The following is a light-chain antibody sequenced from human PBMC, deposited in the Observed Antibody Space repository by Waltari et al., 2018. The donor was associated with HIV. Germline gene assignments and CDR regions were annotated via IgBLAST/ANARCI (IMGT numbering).Light chain of an antibody. CDR2: CDH. Sequence: QPELPQPPPVAADPRPPVTIFSTGSSPNIGAHYGVNWYQQRPANAPILLKFCDHNRPAGVPDRFSGSRSGTSASLAITGLQAEDESDYYCQSFDNSLSAVLFGGGTKLTVL. CDR3: QSFDNSLSAVL. J-gene: IGLJ3*02. CDR1: SPNIGAHYG. V-gene: IGLV1-40*01.